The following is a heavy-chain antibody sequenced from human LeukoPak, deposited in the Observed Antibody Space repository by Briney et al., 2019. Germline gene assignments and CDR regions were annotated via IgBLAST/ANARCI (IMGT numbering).Heavy chain of an antibody. CDR1: GFTFSSYA. CDR2: ISGSGGST. Sequence: PGGSMRLSCAASGFTFSSYAMSWVRQAPGKGLEWASAISGSGGSTYYADSVKGRFTISRANSKNTLYLQMNSLGAEDTAVYYCAKVSRGIAVAGAHFFDYWGQGTLVTVSS. J-gene: IGHJ4*02. D-gene: IGHD6-19*01. CDR3: AKVSRGIAVAGAHFFDY. V-gene: IGHV3-23*01.